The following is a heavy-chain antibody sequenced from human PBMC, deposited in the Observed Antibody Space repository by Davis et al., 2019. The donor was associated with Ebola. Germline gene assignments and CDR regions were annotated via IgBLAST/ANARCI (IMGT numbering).Heavy chain of an antibody. CDR2: IYYSGST. J-gene: IGHJ5*02. CDR3: ARSITMVQGVSWFDP. V-gene: IGHV4-39*01. CDR1: GGSISSSSYY. D-gene: IGHD3-10*01. Sequence: MPSETLPLTCTVSGGSISSSSYYWGWIRQPPGKGLEWIGSIYYSGSTYYNPSLKSRVTISVDTSKNQFSLKLSSVTAADTVVYYCARSITMVQGVSWFDPWGQGTLVTVSS.